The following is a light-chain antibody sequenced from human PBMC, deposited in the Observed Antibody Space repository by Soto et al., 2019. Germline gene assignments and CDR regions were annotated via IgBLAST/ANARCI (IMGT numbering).Light chain of an antibody. J-gene: IGKJ1*01. Sequence: IVLTQSPGTLSLSPGERGALSCRGSQSVSSNYVAWYQQKPGQAPRLLISGASNRATGTPDRFRGSGSGTDLTLTITRLEPEDFAVYYCHQYGSAPWTFGQGTKVDIK. CDR2: GAS. CDR1: QSVSSNY. V-gene: IGKV3-20*01. CDR3: HQYGSAPWT.